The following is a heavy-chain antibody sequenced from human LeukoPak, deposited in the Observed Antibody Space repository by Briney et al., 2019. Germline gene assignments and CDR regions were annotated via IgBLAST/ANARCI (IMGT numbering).Heavy chain of an antibody. CDR2: INPSGGST. Sequence: ASVKVSCKASGYTFTSYYMHWVRQAPGQGLEWTGIINPSGGSTSYARKFQGRVTMTRDTSTSTVYMELSSLRSEDTAVYYCARVWSGWYDYWGQGTLVTVSS. V-gene: IGHV1-46*01. J-gene: IGHJ4*02. CDR1: GYTFTSYY. D-gene: IGHD6-19*01. CDR3: ARVWSGWYDY.